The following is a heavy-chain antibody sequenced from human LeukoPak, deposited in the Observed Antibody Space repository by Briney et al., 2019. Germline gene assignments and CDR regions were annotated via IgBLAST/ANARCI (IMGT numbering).Heavy chain of an antibody. J-gene: IGHJ3*02. Sequence: AGRSLRLSCAASGFTFSSFGMHWVRQAPGKGLEWVSYISSSGSSIYYADSVKGRFTISRDNAKNSLYLQMNSLRAEDTAFYYCARVDTASGRDAFDIWGQGTMVTVSS. CDR2: ISSSGSSI. CDR1: GFTFSSFG. D-gene: IGHD5-18*01. CDR3: ARVDTASGRDAFDI. V-gene: IGHV3-48*04.